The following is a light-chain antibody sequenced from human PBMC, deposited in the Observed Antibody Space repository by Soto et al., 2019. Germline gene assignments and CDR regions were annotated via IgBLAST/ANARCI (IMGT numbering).Light chain of an antibody. CDR1: QNIRDY. CDR3: QQRGNWPLT. J-gene: IGKJ4*01. CDR2: DAS. V-gene: IGKV3-11*01. Sequence: ETVLTQSPATLSLSPGERATLSCRASQNIRDYLIWYQQKPGQAPRLLIYDASSRATGVPARFSGSGFGTDFTLIINNLEPEDFAVYYCQQRGNWPLTFGGGTKEEI.